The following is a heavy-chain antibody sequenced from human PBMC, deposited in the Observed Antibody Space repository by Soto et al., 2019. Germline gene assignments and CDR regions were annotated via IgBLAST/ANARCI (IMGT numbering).Heavy chain of an antibody. J-gene: IGHJ3*02. V-gene: IGHV3-7*01. CDR2: IKQDGSEK. CDR3: ALQSGAFDI. CDR1: GFTFSSYA. D-gene: IGHD6-25*01. Sequence: PGGSLRLSCAASGFTFSSYAMSWVRQAPGKGLEWVANIKQDGSEKYYVDSVKGRFTISRDNAKNSLYLQMNSLRAEDTAVYYCALQSGAFDIWGQGTMVTVSS.